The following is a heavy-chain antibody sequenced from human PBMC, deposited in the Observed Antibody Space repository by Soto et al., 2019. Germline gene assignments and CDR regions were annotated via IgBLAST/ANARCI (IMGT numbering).Heavy chain of an antibody. Sequence: QVQLVQSGAEVKKPGSSVKVSCKASGGTFSSYAISWVRQAPGQGLEWMGGIIPIFGTANYAQKFQGRVTITADESTSTAYMELSSLRSEDTAVYYWARDNRIGVDTAMVEYFQHWGQGTLVTVSS. CDR1: GGTFSSYA. CDR2: IIPIFGTA. CDR3: ARDNRIGVDTAMVEYFQH. J-gene: IGHJ1*01. D-gene: IGHD5-18*01. V-gene: IGHV1-69*01.